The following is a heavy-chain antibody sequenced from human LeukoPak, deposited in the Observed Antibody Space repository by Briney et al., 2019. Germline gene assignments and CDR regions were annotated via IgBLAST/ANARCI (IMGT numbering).Heavy chain of an antibody. CDR3: ARVSQQLVFYWFDP. CDR2: IYYSGST. CDR1: GGSISSYY. V-gene: IGHV4-59*01. Sequence: PSETLSLTCTVSGGSISSYYWSWIRQPPGKGLEWIGYIYYSGSTNYNPSLKSRVTISVDTSKNQFSLKLSSVTAADTAVYHCARVSQQLVFYWFDPWGQGTLVTVSS. J-gene: IGHJ5*02. D-gene: IGHD6-13*01.